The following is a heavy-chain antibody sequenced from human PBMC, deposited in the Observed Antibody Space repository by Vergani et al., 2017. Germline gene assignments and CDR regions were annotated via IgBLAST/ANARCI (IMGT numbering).Heavy chain of an antibody. J-gene: IGHJ3*02. V-gene: IGHV1-69*13. CDR2: IIPIFGTT. Sequence: QGQLAQSGAEVKKPGSSVKVSCKASGGTFSSNSISWVRQAPGQGLEWMGRIIPIFGTTSYAQKFQGRVTITADESTSTAYTELSSLKSEDTAVYYCARDRSTVTDDAFDIWGQGTMVTVSS. D-gene: IGHD4-17*01. CDR3: ARDRSTVTDDAFDI. CDR1: GGTFSSNS.